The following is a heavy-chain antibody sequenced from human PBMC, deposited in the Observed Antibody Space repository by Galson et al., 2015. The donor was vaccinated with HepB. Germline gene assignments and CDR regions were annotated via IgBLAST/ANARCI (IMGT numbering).Heavy chain of an antibody. V-gene: IGHV3-30-3*01. CDR3: ARDAIMITFGGVIVPSYYFDY. CDR2: ISYDGSNK. CDR1: GFTFSSYA. J-gene: IGHJ4*02. D-gene: IGHD3-16*02. Sequence: SLRLSCAASGFTFSSYAMHWVRQAPGKGLEWVAVISYDGSNKYYADSVKGRFTIPRDNSKNTLYLQMNSLRAEDTAVYYCARDAIMITFGGVIVPSYYFDYWGQGTLVTVSS.